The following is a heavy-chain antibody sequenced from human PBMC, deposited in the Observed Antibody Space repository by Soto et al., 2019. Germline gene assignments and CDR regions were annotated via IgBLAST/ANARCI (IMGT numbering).Heavy chain of an antibody. CDR2: ITSSGSTI. D-gene: IGHD6-19*01. CDR1: GFTFSDYY. V-gene: IGHV3-11*04. J-gene: IGHJ6*02. CDR3: AKDRGWLAERYYYGMDV. Sequence: GGSLRLSCAASGFTFSDYYMSWIRQAPGKGLEWVSYITSSGSTIYYADSVKGRFTISRDNAKNSLYLQMNSLRAEDTAVYYCAKDRGWLAERYYYGMDVWGQGTTVTVSS.